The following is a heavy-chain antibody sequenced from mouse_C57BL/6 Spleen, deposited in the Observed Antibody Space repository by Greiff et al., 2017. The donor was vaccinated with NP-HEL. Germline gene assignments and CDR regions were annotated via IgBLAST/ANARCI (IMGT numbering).Heavy chain of an antibody. CDR1: GYAFTNYL. CDR2: INPGSGGT. CDR3: ARPDYYGSSSFDY. Sequence: QVQLQQSGAELVRPGTSVKVSCKASGYAFTNYLIEWVKQRPGQGLEWIGVINPGSGGTNYNEKFKGKATLTADKSSSTAYMQLSSLTSEDSAVYFCARPDYYGSSSFDYWGQGTTLTVSS. J-gene: IGHJ2*01. D-gene: IGHD1-1*01. V-gene: IGHV1-54*01.